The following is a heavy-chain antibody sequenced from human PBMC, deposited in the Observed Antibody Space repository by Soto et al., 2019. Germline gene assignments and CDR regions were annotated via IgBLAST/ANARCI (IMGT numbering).Heavy chain of an antibody. Sequence: QVQLVQSGTEVKKPGASVKVSCKASGYTFTSYGISWVRQAPGQGPEWMGWISGYNGNTHYPQKFPGKVTMTTDTSTSTAYMELRSLRSDDTAVYYCAKADSNYAGRFSYYYMDVWGNGTLVTVSS. J-gene: IGHJ6*03. V-gene: IGHV1-18*01. CDR2: ISGYNGNT. CDR1: GYTFTSYG. CDR3: AKADSNYAGRFSYYYMDV. D-gene: IGHD4-4*01.